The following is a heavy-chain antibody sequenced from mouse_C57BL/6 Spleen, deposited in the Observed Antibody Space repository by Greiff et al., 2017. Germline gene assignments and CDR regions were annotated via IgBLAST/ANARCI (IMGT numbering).Heavy chain of an antibody. J-gene: IGHJ2*01. CDR2: IWTGGGT. Sequence: VQVVESGPGLVAPSQSLSITCTVSGFSLTSYAISWVRQPPGKGLEWLGVIWTGGGTNYNSALNSRLSISKDNSKSQVCLNMNSLQTDDTARYYCARRGTKVPYCFDYWGQGTTLTVSS. D-gene: IGHD2-2*01. V-gene: IGHV2-9-1*01. CDR1: GFSLTSYA. CDR3: ARRGTKVPYCFDY.